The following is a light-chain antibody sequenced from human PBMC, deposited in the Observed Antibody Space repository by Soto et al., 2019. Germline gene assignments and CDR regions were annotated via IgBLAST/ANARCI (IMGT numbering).Light chain of an antibody. CDR2: KAS. CDR3: QHYNSYSEA. CDR1: QTISSW. V-gene: IGKV1-5*03. Sequence: DLQMWLSASTVSGTVGDRVTITCRASQTISSWLAWYQQKPGKAPKLLIYKASTLKSGVPSRFSGSGSGTEFTLTISSLQPDDFATYYCQHYNSYSEAFGQGGKV. J-gene: IGKJ1*01.